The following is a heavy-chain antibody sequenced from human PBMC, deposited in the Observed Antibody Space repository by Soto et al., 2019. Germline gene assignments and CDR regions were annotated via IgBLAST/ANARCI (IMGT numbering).Heavy chain of an antibody. CDR1: GGSISSGDYY. V-gene: IGHV4-30-4*01. CDR2: IYYSGST. J-gene: IGHJ5*02. D-gene: IGHD1-26*01. Sequence: PSETLSLTCTVSGGSISSGDYYWSWIRQPPGKGLEWIGYIYYSGSTYYNPSLKSRVTISVDTSKNQSSLKLSSVTAADTAVYYCARESGSYPSFDPWGQGTLVTVSS. CDR3: ARESGSYPSFDP.